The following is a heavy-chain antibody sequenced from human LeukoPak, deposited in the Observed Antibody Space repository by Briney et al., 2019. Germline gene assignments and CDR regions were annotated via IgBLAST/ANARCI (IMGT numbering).Heavy chain of an antibody. CDR3: ARLREIPVFGVVTKSTSYFDY. V-gene: IGHV3-74*01. J-gene: IGHJ4*02. CDR2: INSDGSST. Sequence: GGSLRLSCAASGFTFSSYGMSWVRQAPGKGLVWVSRINSDGSSTSYADSVKGRFTISRDNSKNTLYLQMNSLRAEDTAVYYCARLREIPVFGVVTKSTSYFDYWGQGTLVTVSS. D-gene: IGHD3-3*01. CDR1: GFTFSSYG.